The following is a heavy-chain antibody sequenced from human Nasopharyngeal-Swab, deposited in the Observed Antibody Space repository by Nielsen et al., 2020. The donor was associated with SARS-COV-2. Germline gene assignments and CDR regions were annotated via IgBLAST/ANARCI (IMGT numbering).Heavy chain of an antibody. Sequence: WVRQAPGQGLEWMGGIIPIFGTANYAQKFQGRVTITADESTSTAYMELSSLRSEDTAVYYCARDSLRYFDPYYLDYWGQGTLVTVSS. CDR3: ARDSLRYFDPYYLDY. V-gene: IGHV1-69*01. CDR2: IIPIFGTA. J-gene: IGHJ4*02. D-gene: IGHD3-9*01.